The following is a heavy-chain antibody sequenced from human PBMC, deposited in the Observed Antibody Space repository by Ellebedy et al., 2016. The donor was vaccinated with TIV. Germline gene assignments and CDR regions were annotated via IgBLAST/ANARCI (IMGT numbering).Heavy chain of an antibody. D-gene: IGHD6-13*01. CDR1: GGSFSGYY. J-gene: IGHJ4*02. CDR3: AEGRSGWYYFDY. CDR2: VNQSGRT. Sequence: SQTLSLTCAVYGGSFSGYYWSWVRQPPGKGLGWIGEVNQSGRTNYHPSLKSRVTISVDTSKNQFSLRLSSVTAADTAVYYCAEGRSGWYYFDYWGQGTLVTVSS. V-gene: IGHV4-34*01.